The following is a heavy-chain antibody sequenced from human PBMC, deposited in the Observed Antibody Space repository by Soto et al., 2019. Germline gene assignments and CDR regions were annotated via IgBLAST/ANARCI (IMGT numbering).Heavy chain of an antibody. D-gene: IGHD1-20*01. Sequence: SVKVSCKASGGTFSSYAISWGRQAPGQGLEWMGGIIPIFGTANYAQKFQGRVTITADESTSTAYMELSSLRSEDTAVYYCARDPLPLRYSFDYWGQGTLVTVSS. J-gene: IGHJ4*02. V-gene: IGHV1-69*13. CDR2: IIPIFGTA. CDR1: GGTFSSYA. CDR3: ARDPLPLRYSFDY.